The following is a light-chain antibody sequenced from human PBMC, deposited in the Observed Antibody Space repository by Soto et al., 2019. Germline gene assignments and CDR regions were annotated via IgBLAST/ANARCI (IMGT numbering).Light chain of an antibody. CDR1: QSISSW. V-gene: IGKV1-5*01. CDR3: QQYNSYAST. J-gene: IGKJ2*01. Sequence: DIQMTQSPSTLSASVGDRVTITCRASQSISSWLAWYQQKPGKAPKLLIYDASSLESGVPSRFIRSGSATEFTLTISSLQPDDFATYYCQQYNSYASTFGQGTKLEIK. CDR2: DAS.